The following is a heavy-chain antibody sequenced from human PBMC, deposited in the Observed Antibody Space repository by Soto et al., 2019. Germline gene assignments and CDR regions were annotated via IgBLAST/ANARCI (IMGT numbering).Heavy chain of an antibody. Sequence: GESLKISCKGSGYSFSSDWIGWVRQMPGKGLEWIGIIYPGDSDTRYSPSFQGQVTIAADKSINTAYLQWRSLKASDTAMYFCARFYSSGLYYFDFWGQGXLVTVSS. J-gene: IGHJ4*02. V-gene: IGHV5-51*01. D-gene: IGHD6-19*01. CDR1: GYSFSSDW. CDR2: IYPGDSDT. CDR3: ARFYSSGLYYFDF.